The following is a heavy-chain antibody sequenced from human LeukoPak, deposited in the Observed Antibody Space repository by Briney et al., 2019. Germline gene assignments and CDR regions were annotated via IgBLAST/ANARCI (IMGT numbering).Heavy chain of an antibody. CDR3: ARHYVLSFDY. CDR1: GFTLSDYY. J-gene: IGHJ4*02. Sequence: GGSLRPSCAASGFTLSDYYMSWIRQAPGKGLEWVSYISRSSSNTNYADSVKGRFTISRDNAKNSLYLQMNSLRVEDTAVYYCARHYVLSFDYWGQGTLVTVSS. D-gene: IGHD2-8*01. V-gene: IGHV3-11*03. CDR2: ISRSSSNT.